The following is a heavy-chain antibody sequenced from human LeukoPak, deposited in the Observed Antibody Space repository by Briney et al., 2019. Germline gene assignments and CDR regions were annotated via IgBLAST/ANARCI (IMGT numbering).Heavy chain of an antibody. CDR1: GFDFSDYT. D-gene: IGHD1-26*01. V-gene: IGHV3-21*01. Sequence: GGSLRLSCAGAGFDFSDYTMNWVRQSPERGLEWVSSISRSGCNIYYADSVKGRFTMSRDNAKNSFYLQMNGLRGDDTAVYYCAGRVAATTWDYWGQGTLVTVST. CDR3: AGRVAATTWDY. J-gene: IGHJ4*02. CDR2: ISRSGCNI.